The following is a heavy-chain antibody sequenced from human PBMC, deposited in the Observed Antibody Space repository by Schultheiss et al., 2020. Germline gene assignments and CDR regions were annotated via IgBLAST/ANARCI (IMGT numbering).Heavy chain of an antibody. D-gene: IGHD3-10*01. V-gene: IGHV3-33*01. Sequence: GGSLRLSCAASGFIFSNYGMHWVRQAPGKGLEWVAVISYDGSNKYYADSVKGRFTISRDNSKNTLYLQMSSLGAEDTAVYYCARDPQNILLWFRETDYYYYYGMDVWGQGTTVTVSS. CDR3: ARDPQNILLWFRETDYYYYYGMDV. J-gene: IGHJ6*02. CDR2: ISYDGSNK. CDR1: GFIFSNYG.